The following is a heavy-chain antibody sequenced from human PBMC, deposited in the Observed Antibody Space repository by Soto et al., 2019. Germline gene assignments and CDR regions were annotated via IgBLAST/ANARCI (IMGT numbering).Heavy chain of an antibody. J-gene: IGHJ6*02. CDR1: GFTVNSHA. CDR2: ISGSGDGT. D-gene: IGHD2-8*01. Sequence: GSLRLSCAASGFTVNSHAMSWVRQAPGKGLEWVASISGSGDGTYYGDSVKGRFTISRDSSSSTLYLQMNNLRGEDTAVYFCTKSRRGILMVYGLGGMDVWGQGTTVTVSS. V-gene: IGHV3-23*01. CDR3: TKSRRGILMVYGLGGMDV.